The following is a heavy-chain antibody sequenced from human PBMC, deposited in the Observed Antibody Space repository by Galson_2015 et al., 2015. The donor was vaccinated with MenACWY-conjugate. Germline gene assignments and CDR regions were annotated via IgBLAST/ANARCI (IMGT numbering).Heavy chain of an antibody. CDR3: TADYCSGGSCWED. J-gene: IGHJ4*02. Sequence: SLRLSCAASGFTFINAWMSWVRQAPGKGLEWIGHVKSKSDGGTADYAAPVKGRFTISRDDSKGTLYLEMNSLKSEDTAVYYCTADYCSGGSCWEDWGQGTLVAVSS. V-gene: IGHV3-15*01. CDR1: GFTFINAW. CDR2: VKSKSDGGTA. D-gene: IGHD2-15*01.